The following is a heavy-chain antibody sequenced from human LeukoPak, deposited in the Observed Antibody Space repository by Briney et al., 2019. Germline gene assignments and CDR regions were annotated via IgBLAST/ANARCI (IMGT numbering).Heavy chain of an antibody. D-gene: IGHD3-22*01. Sequence: PGGSLRLSCAASGFTFSSYSVNWVRQAPGKGLEWVSSITSSSSYIYYADSVKGRFTISRDNAKKSLYLQMNSLRAEDTAVYYCARHVVGVGFDYWGQGTLVTVSS. J-gene: IGHJ4*02. CDR3: ARHVVGVGFDY. V-gene: IGHV3-21*01. CDR1: GFTFSSYS. CDR2: ITSSSSYI.